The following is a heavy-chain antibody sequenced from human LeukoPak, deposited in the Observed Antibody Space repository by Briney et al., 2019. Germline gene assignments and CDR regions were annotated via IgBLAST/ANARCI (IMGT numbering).Heavy chain of an antibody. J-gene: IGHJ4*02. D-gene: IGHD3-16*02. V-gene: IGHV1-24*01. CDR3: STGSLRWGEFSLGY. CDR1: GYTLTELS. Sequence: ASVKVSCKVSGYTLTELSMHWVRQAPGKGLEWMGGFDPEDGETVYAQRFQGGVTMTEDTSTDTAYMELSSLRSEDTAVYYCSTGSLRWGEFSLGYWGQGTLVTVSS. CDR2: FDPEDGET.